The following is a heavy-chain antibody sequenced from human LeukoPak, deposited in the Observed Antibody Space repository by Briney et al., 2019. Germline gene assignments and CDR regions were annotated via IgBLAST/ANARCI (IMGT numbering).Heavy chain of an antibody. Sequence: GGSLRLSCVASRFTFSGYAMSWVRQAPGKGLEWVSAISGKGGSTYYADSLKGRFTISRDNSKNTLYLQMNSLRAEDTAVYSCAKVVGPFDYWGQGTLVTVSS. CDR2: ISGKGGST. CDR1: RFTFSGYA. CDR3: AKVVGPFDY. J-gene: IGHJ4*02. V-gene: IGHV3-23*01. D-gene: IGHD1-26*01.